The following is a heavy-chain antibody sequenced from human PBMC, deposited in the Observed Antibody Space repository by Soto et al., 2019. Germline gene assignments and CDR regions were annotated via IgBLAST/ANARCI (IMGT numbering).Heavy chain of an antibody. CDR1: GFSLSTSGVG. CDR3: AHRPARLRYFRY. CDR2: IYWGDDK. J-gene: IGHJ4*02. V-gene: IGHV2-5*02. D-gene: IGHD3-9*01. Sequence: QITLKESGPPLVKPTQTLTLTCTFSGFSLSTSGVGVGWIRQPPGKALECLALIYWGDDKRYSPSLKSRLTITKGSSENQVVLTMTNMDRVDPATYYCAHRPARLRYFRYWGQGTLVTVSP.